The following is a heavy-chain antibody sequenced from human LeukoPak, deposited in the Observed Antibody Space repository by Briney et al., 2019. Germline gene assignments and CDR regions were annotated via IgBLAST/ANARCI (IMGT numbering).Heavy chain of an antibody. D-gene: IGHD6-13*01. J-gene: IGHJ4*02. CDR1: GLTFSSHW. CDR3: TRIKYSTSWSGDY. CDR2: ITNDGSST. Sequence: PGGSLRLSCAASGLTFSSHWMHWVRQAPGKGLVWVSRITNDGSSTTYADSVKGRFTISRDNAKNMLYLQVNSLRAEDTAIYYCTRIKYSTSWSGDYWGQGALVTVSS. V-gene: IGHV3-74*01.